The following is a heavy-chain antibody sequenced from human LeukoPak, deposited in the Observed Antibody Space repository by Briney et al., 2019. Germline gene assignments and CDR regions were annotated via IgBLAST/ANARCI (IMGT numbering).Heavy chain of an antibody. CDR3: TTKVMRGNLGDDYDD. D-gene: IGHD5-12*01. CDR2: ISSDGIDR. V-gene: IGHV3-30*03. J-gene: IGHJ4*02. CDR1: GVTFRNYG. Sequence: GGSLRLSCSVSGVTFRNYGMHWVRQAPGKGLEWVALISSDGIDRLYGASVKGRFTISRDDSKSTLYLQMNSLTAEDTAVYYCTTKVMRGNLGDDYDDWGQGTLVTVSS.